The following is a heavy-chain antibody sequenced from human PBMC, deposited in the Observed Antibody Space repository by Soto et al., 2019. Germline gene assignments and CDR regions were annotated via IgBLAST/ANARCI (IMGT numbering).Heavy chain of an antibody. CDR3: ARRNRNGFDP. D-gene: IGHD3-16*02. Sequence: SETLSLTCAVYGGSFSGYYWSWIRQPPGKGLEWIGEINHSGSTNYNPSLKSRVTISVDTSKNQFSLKLSSVTAADTAVYYCARRNRNGFDPWGQGTLVTVSS. J-gene: IGHJ5*02. CDR2: INHSGST. V-gene: IGHV4-34*01. CDR1: GGSFSGYY.